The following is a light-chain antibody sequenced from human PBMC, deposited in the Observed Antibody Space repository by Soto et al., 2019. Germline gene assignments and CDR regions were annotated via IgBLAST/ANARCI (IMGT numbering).Light chain of an antibody. CDR1: SSDIGAYNF. V-gene: IGLV2-8*01. CDR3: SSYAGSNTFVV. Sequence: QSALTQPPSASGSPGQSLTISCTGTSSDIGAYNFASWYQQHPGKAPKLIIYEVSKRPSGVPARFSGSKSGNTASLTVSGLQAEDEADYYCSSYAGSNTFVVLGGGTQLTVL. CDR2: EVS. J-gene: IGLJ7*01.